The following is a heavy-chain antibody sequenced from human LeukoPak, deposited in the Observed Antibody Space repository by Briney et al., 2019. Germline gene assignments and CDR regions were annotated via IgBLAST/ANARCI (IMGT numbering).Heavy chain of an antibody. V-gene: IGHV4-61*01. CDR2: IYYSGST. D-gene: IGHD3-10*01. CDR3: ARDNYYGSGSYYNVGLDY. J-gene: IGHJ4*02. Sequence: PSETLSLTCPVSGGSVSSSRYYWGWIRQPPGKGLEWIGYIYYSGSTNYNPSLKSRVTISVDTSKNQFSLKLSSVTAADTAVYYCARDNYYGSGSYYNVGLDYWGQGTLVTVSS. CDR1: GGSVSSSRYY.